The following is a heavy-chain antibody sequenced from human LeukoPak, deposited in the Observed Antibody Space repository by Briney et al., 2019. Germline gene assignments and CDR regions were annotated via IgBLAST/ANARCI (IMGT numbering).Heavy chain of an antibody. D-gene: IGHD6-13*01. Sequence: GGSLRLSCAASGFTFSSYSMNWVRQAPGKGLEWVSSISSSSSYIYYADSVKGRFTISRDNSKNTLYQQMNSLRAEDTAVYYCAKDLGSQAAAGLDYWGQGTLVTVSS. J-gene: IGHJ4*02. V-gene: IGHV3-21*01. CDR1: GFTFSSYS. CDR3: AKDLGSQAAAGLDY. CDR2: ISSSSSYI.